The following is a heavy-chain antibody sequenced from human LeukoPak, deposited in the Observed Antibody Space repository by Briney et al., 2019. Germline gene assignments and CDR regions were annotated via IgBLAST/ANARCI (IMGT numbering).Heavy chain of an antibody. D-gene: IGHD6-13*01. CDR1: GGSISSGDYY. J-gene: IGHJ6*04. V-gene: IGHV4-30-4*01. CDR2: IYYSGST. CDR3: ARGGVAAAGEVRYGMDV. Sequence: SETLSLTCTVSGGSISSGDYYWSWIRQPPGKGLEWIGYIYYSGSTYYNPSLKSRVTISVDTSKNQFSLKLSSVTAADTAVYYCARGGVAAAGEVRYGMDVWGKGTTVTVSS.